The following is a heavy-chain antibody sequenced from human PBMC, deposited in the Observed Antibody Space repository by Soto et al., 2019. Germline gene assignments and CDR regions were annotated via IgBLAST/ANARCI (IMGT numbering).Heavy chain of an antibody. CDR3: AKEEWPGTNWFDH. J-gene: IGHJ5*02. CDR1: GGSISDGHHS. CDR2: IHPEGST. Sequence: TLSLTCAVAGGSISDGHHSWSWIRQPPGKGLEWIGYIHPEGSTYYNPSLKGRVTMSVDRSKNQFSLNLISVTAADTAVYYCAKEEWPGTNWFDHWGQGTLVTVSS. V-gene: IGHV4-30-2*01. D-gene: IGHD3-3*01.